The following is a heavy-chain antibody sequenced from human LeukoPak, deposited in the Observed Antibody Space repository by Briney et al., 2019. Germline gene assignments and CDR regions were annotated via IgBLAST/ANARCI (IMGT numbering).Heavy chain of an antibody. CDR3: ARGSGGDFWSGYYRRNWFDP. J-gene: IGHJ5*02. D-gene: IGHD3-3*01. CDR1: GYTFTSYD. CDR2: MNPYSGNT. Sequence: GASVKVSCKASGYTFTSYDINWVRQATGQGLEWMGWMNPYSGNTGYAQKFQGRVTMTRNTSISTAYMELSSLRSEDTAVYYCARGSGGDFWSGYYRRNWFDPWGQGTLVTVSS. V-gene: IGHV1-8*01.